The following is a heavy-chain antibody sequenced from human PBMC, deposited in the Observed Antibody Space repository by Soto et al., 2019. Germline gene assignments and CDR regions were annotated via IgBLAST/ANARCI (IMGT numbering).Heavy chain of an antibody. J-gene: IGHJ5*02. CDR2: ISYDGSNK. CDR3: EREPSVRFLELYNWFDP. CDR1: GFTFSSYA. D-gene: IGHD3-3*01. Sequence: PGGSLRLSCAASGFTFSSYAMHWVRQAPGKGLEWVAVISYDGSNKYYADSVKGRFTISRDNSKNTLYLQMNSLRAEDTAVYCCEREPSVRFLELYNWFDPWGDGTLVTVSS. V-gene: IGHV3-30-3*01.